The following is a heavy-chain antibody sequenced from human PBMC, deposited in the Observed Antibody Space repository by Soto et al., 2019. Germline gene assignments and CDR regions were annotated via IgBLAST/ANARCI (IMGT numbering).Heavy chain of an antibody. D-gene: IGHD2-15*01. CDR3: ARGNCSGGSCYYGFDY. J-gene: IGHJ4*02. V-gene: IGHV4-59*08. Sequence: SEPLSLNCPESGLSTTIHSRSWILQSPGKGLALIAYMHHSGSTNYNPSLKSRVAVSIDTSKSQVSLRLSSVTAADTAVYYCARGNCSGGSCYYGFDYWGQGTLVTVSS. CDR2: MHHSGST. CDR1: GLSTTIHS.